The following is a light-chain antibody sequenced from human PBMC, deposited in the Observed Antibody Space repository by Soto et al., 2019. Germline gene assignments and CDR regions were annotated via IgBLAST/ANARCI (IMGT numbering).Light chain of an antibody. CDR2: DVS. Sequence: QSALTQPASVSGSPGQSITISCTGTSSDVGGYNYVSWYQQHPGKAPKLMIYDVSNRPSGVSNRSSGSKSGNTASLTISGLEAEDEADYCCSSYTSSSTVVFGGGTKLTVL. J-gene: IGLJ2*01. CDR1: SSDVGGYNY. CDR3: SSYTSSSTVV. V-gene: IGLV2-14*01.